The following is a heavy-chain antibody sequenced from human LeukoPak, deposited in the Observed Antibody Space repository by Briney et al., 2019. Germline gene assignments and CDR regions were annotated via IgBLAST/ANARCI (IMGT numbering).Heavy chain of an antibody. CDR1: GGSPSSYY. J-gene: IGHJ4*02. V-gene: IGHV4-4*07. CDR2: IYTSGST. CDR3: ARLYDCDSSGYIFDY. Sequence: PGTLSLTCAVSGGSPSSYYWSWIRQPPGQGVEGIGRIYTSGSTYYNPSLKSRVTMSVDTSKNQFSLKLSSVTAADTAVYYCARLYDCDSSGYIFDYWGQGTLVTVSS. D-gene: IGHD3-22*01.